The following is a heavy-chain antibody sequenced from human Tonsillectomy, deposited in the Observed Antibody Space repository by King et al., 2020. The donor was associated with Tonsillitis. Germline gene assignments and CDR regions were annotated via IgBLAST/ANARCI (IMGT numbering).Heavy chain of an antibody. V-gene: IGHV1-18*01. J-gene: IGHJ4*02. CDR1: GYTFTSYG. Sequence: VQLVESGAEVKKPGASVKVSCKSSGYTFTSYGISWVRQAPGQGLEWMGWISAYNGNTNYAQKLQGRVTMTTDTSTSTAYMELRSLRSDDTAVYYCARVYTYYYDSSGSSTHYYFDYWGQGTLVTVSS. CDR3: ARVYTYYYDSSGSSTHYYFDY. D-gene: IGHD3-22*01. CDR2: ISAYNGNT.